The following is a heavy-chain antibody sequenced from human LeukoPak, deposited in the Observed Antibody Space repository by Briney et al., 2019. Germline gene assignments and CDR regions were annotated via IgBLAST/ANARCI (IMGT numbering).Heavy chain of an antibody. CDR2: IYTSGST. J-gene: IGHJ4*02. CDR3: AGREPPFDY. CDR1: GGSISSGSYY. Sequence: SETLSLTCTVSGGSISSGSYYWSWIRQPAGKGLEWIGRIYTSGSTNYNPSLKSRVTISVDTSKNQFSLKLSSVTAADTAVYYCAGREPPFDYWGQGTLVTVSS. V-gene: IGHV4-61*02. D-gene: IGHD1-26*01.